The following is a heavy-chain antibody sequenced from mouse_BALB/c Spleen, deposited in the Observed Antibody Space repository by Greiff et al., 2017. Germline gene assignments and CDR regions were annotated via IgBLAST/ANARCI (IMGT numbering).Heavy chain of an antibody. CDR3: VSHDYDYAMDY. V-gene: IGHV2-2-2*01. Sequence: VKLMESGPGLVQPSQSLSITCTVSGFSLTSYGVHWVRQSPGKGLEWLGVIWSGGSTDYNAAFISRLSISKDNSKSQVFFKMNSLQADDTAIYYCVSHDYDYAMDYWGQGTSVTVSS. J-gene: IGHJ4*01. CDR1: GFSLTSYG. CDR2: IWSGGST. D-gene: IGHD2-4*01.